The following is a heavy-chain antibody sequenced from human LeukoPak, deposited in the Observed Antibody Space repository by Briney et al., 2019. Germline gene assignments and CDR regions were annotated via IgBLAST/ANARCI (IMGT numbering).Heavy chain of an antibody. CDR1: GFTFSSYS. V-gene: IGHV3-21*01. CDR2: ISSSSSYI. CDR3: ARDPHDFWSGWGDY. J-gene: IGHJ4*02. D-gene: IGHD3-3*01. Sequence: GGSLRLSCAASGFTFSSYSMNWVRQAPGKGLEWVSSISSSSSYIYYADSVKGRFTISRDNAKNSLYLQMNSLRAEDTAVYYCARDPHDFWSGWGDYWGQGTLVTVSS.